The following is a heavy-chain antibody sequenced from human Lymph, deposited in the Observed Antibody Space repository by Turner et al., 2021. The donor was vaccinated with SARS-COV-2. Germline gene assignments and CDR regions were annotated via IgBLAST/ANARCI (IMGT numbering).Heavy chain of an antibody. CDR3: ARGRYSGGGMDV. CDR1: GYTFTSYD. V-gene: IGHV1-8*02. D-gene: IGHD1-26*01. CDR2: MNPNSGNT. J-gene: IGHJ6*02. Sequence: QVQRVHPGPEVNMLGPSVRVSSKAPGYTFTSYDINWVRQATGQGLEWMGWMNPNSGNTGYAQKFQGRVTMTRNTSISTAYMELSSLRSEDTAVYYCARGRYSGGGMDVWGQGTTVTVSS.